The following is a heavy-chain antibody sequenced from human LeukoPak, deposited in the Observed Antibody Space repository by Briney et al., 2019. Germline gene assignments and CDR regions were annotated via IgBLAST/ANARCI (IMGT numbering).Heavy chain of an antibody. Sequence: PSETLSLTCAVYGGSFSGYYWSWIRQPLGKGLEWIGEINHSGSTNYNPSLKSRVTISVDTSKNQFSLKLSSVTAADTAVYYCARRVRGVRYFDYWGQGTLVTVSS. CDR1: GGSFSGYY. CDR3: ARRVRGVRYFDY. J-gene: IGHJ4*02. V-gene: IGHV4-34*01. CDR2: INHSGST. D-gene: IGHD3-10*01.